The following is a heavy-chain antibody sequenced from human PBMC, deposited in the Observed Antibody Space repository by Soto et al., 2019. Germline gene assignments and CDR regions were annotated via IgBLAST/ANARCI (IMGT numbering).Heavy chain of an antibody. Sequence: GGSLRLSCVASGFTFRSYTMNWVRQAPGKGLEWVSGIRGFSPYAFYADSVKGRFTISRDNAQNSLFLQINSLRAEDTAVYYCARDRGYYADDYYYNAMDVWGQETTFTVSS. J-gene: IGHJ6*02. D-gene: IGHD2-2*01. CDR3: ARDRGYYADDYYYNAMDV. CDR2: IRGFSPYA. CDR1: GFTFRSYT. V-gene: IGHV3-21*01.